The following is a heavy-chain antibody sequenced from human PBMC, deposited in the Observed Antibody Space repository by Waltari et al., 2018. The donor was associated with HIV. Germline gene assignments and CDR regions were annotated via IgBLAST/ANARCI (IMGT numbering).Heavy chain of an antibody. CDR1: GGSFSNYA. V-gene: IGHV1-69*01. CDR2: FIPILCSP. J-gene: IGHJ6*02. CDR3: ATGDGRNFGVVREYYHYGMDV. Sequence: QVQIVQSGAEVKKPGSSVKVSCEASGGSFSNYAVSWVRQVPGQGLEWLGGFIPILCSPDYSQKFHGRLTIVADESINTAYMELSSLTSEDTAVYYCATGDGRNFGVVREYYHYGMDVWGQGTTVTVSS. D-gene: IGHD3-3*01.